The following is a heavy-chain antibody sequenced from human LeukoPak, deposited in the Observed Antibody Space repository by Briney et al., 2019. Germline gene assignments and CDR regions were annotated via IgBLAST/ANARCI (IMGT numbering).Heavy chain of an antibody. J-gene: IGHJ4*02. CDR3: ARRPIAVAGRAFDY. CDR2: MNPNSGNT. V-gene: IGHV1-8*01. CDR1: GYTFTSYD. D-gene: IGHD6-19*01. Sequence: GASVKVSCKASGYTFTSYDINWVRQATGQGLEWMGWMNPNSGNTGYAQKFQGRVTMTRNTSISTAYMELSSLRSEDTAVYYCARRPIAVAGRAFDYWGQGTLVTVSS.